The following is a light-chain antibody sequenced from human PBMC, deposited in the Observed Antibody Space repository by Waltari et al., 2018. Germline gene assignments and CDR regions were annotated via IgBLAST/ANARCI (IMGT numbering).Light chain of an antibody. Sequence: EIVLTPSPDTLSLSPGESATLSCRASQSVTNSLSWYQQKPGQAPRLLIYSASNRATGVPARFSGSGSGTDFTLTISSLEPEDFAVYYCQQRSNWPRTFGQGTKVEIK. CDR1: QSVTNS. CDR3: QQRSNWPRT. CDR2: SAS. V-gene: IGKV3-11*01. J-gene: IGKJ1*01.